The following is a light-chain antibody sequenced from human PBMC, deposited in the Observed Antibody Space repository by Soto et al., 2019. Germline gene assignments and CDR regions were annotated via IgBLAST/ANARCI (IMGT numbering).Light chain of an antibody. CDR2: CAS. CDR3: QQYGSSPSGR. Sequence: EFVLTQSPGTLSLSPGERATLSCMASQSFGSTSLAWYQQKPGQSPRLLIYCASSRATGIPDRFSGSGSVTDFTLTISRLEPEDFAVYYCQQYGSSPSGRFGQGTKVEI. CDR1: QSFGSTS. V-gene: IGKV3-20*01. J-gene: IGKJ1*01.